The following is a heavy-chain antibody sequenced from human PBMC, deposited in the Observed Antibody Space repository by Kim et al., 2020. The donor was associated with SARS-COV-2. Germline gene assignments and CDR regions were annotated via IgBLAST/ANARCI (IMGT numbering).Heavy chain of an antibody. Sequence: GGSLRLSCAASGFPFSNYAMNWVRQAPGKGLEWVSIISGSGDTTYYTDSVKGRFTISRDNSKNTLYLQMNSLRAEDTAVYYCAKVFTMLRAATYYFDYWGQGTLVTVSS. V-gene: IGHV3-23*01. CDR1: GFPFSNYA. CDR3: AKVFTMLRAATYYFDY. J-gene: IGHJ4*02. D-gene: IGHD3-10*01. CDR2: ISGSGDTT.